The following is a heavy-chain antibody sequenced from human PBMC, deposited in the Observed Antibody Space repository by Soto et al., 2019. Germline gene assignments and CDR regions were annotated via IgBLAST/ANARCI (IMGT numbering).Heavy chain of an antibody. D-gene: IGHD2-15*01. Sequence: PGGSLRLSCAASGFTFSSYWMSWVRQAPGKGLEWVANIKQDGSEKYYVDSVKGRFTISRDNAKNSLYLQMNSLRAEDTAVYYCARGGYCRGGSCWYYIDYWGQGTLVTVSS. CDR2: IKQDGSEK. V-gene: IGHV3-7*03. J-gene: IGHJ4*02. CDR1: GFTFSSYW. CDR3: ARGGYCRGGSCWYYIDY.